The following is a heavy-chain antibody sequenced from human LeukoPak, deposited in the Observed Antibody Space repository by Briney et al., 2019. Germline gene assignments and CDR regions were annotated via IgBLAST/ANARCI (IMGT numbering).Heavy chain of an antibody. V-gene: IGHV5-51*01. CDR3: ARQSGRVAARDY. CDR2: IYPGDSDT. D-gene: IGHD6-6*01. Sequence: GESLKISFKGSGYRFTSYWIGWVRPMPGKGLEWMGIIYPGDSDTRYSPSFQGQATISADKSISTAYQQWSSRKASDTAMYYCARQSGRVAARDYWGQGTLVTVSS. CDR1: GYRFTSYW. J-gene: IGHJ4*02.